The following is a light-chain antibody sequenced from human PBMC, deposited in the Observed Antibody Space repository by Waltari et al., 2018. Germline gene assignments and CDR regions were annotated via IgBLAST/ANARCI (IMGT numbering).Light chain of an antibody. Sequence: QSALTQPASVSGSPGQSITIPCTGTSSDVGGCNYGSWYQQHPGKAPKLLIFDVSNRPSGVSNRFSGSKSGNTASLTISGLQAEDESDYYCCSFTSGSTWVFGGGTKLTVL. CDR3: CSFTSGSTWV. CDR1: SSDVGGCNY. V-gene: IGLV2-14*01. CDR2: DVS. J-gene: IGLJ3*02.